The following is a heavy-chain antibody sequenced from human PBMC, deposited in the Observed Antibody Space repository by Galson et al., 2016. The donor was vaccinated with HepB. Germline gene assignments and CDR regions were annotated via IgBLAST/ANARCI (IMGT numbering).Heavy chain of an antibody. D-gene: IGHD3-22*01. CDR1: GFTFGSVW. CDR2: IKPDGSER. CDR3: ALYYYDSSGFVEYFQH. Sequence: SLRLSCATSGFTFGSVWMSWVRQAPGKGLEWVANIKPDGSERYYVDSLKGRFTISRDNAKNSLYLQMNNQRAEDTAVYYCALYYYDSSGFVEYFQHWGQGTRVTVSS. J-gene: IGHJ1*01. V-gene: IGHV3-7*03.